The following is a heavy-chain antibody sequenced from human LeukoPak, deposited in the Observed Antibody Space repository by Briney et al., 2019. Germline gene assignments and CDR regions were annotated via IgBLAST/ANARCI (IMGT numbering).Heavy chain of an antibody. Sequence: GGSLRLSCAASGFDLSTYEMNWARQAPGKGLEWIADITISGHTKNYADSVKGRFTISRDNARTSLYLQMNSLRVEDTGVYYCARGDPHADLWGQGTLVTVSS. V-gene: IGHV3-48*03. CDR1: GFDLSTYE. CDR3: ARGDPHADL. J-gene: IGHJ5*02. CDR2: ITISGHTK.